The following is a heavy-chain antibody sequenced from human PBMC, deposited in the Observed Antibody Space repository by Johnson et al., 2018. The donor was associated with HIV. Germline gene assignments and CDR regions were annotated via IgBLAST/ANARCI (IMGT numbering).Heavy chain of an antibody. V-gene: IGHV3-13*01. CDR1: GFTFNSYD. Sequence: VQLVESGGGLVQPGGSLRLYCAASGFTFNSYDMHWVRQPTGKGLEWVSGIGTAGDTNYSGSVKGRFTISRENAKNSLYLQMNSLGAGDTAVYYCTRSKPRYYDVGPRGAFDIWGQGTVVAVSS. J-gene: IGHJ3*02. D-gene: IGHD3-22*01. CDR2: IGTAGDT. CDR3: TRSKPRYYDVGPRGAFDI.